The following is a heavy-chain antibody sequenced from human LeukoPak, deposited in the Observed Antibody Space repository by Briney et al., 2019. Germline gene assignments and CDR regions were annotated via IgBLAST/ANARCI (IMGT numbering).Heavy chain of an antibody. J-gene: IGHJ4*02. CDR2: IIPILGIA. Sequence: GASVKVSCKASGGTFSSYAISWVRQAPGQGLEWMGRIIPILGIANYAQKFQGRVTITADKSTSTAYMELSSLRSEDTAVYYCASQKTMGRYGDYSAVDYWGQGTLVTVSS. CDR3: ASQKTMGRYGDYSAVDY. CDR1: GGTFSSYA. V-gene: IGHV1-69*04. D-gene: IGHD4-17*01.